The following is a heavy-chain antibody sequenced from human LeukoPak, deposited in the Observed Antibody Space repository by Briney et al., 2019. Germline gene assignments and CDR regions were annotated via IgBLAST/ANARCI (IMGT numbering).Heavy chain of an antibody. D-gene: IGHD2-8*01. Sequence: GGSLRLSCAASGFTFSSHDMSWVRQAPGKGLEWVSSIRSGGGSSFYADSVKGRFTISRDNSKNTLYLQMNSLRAEDTAVYYCARDSTVSAYYMDVWGKGTTVTVSS. J-gene: IGHJ6*03. CDR3: ARDSTVSAYYMDV. CDR2: IRSGGGSS. CDR1: GFTFSSHD. V-gene: IGHV3-23*01.